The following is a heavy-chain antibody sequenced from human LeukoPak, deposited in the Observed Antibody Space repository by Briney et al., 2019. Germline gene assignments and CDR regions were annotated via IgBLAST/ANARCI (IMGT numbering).Heavy chain of an antibody. CDR2: ISAYNGNA. V-gene: IGHV1-18*01. Sequence: ASVTVSCKASGYTFTSYGISWVRQAPGQGLEWMGWISAYNGNANYALNLQGRVTMTTDTSTSTAYMELRSLRSDDTAVYYCARAGYYDSSGYSVFDYWGQGTLVTVSS. CDR3: ARAGYYDSSGYSVFDY. CDR1: GYTFTSYG. J-gene: IGHJ4*02. D-gene: IGHD3-22*01.